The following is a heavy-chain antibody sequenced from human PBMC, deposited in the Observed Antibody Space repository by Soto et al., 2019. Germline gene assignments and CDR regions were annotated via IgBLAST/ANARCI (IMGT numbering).Heavy chain of an antibody. D-gene: IGHD6-6*01. V-gene: IGHV3-33*06. CDR3: AKDNPEYSRIPYYYYGMDV. CDR2: IWFDGSNP. Sequence: GGSLRLSCVGSGFSFRNYGMHWVRQAPDKGLEWVAVIWFDGSNPDYADSVKGRFTISRDNSKNTLYLHMNNLRAEDTAVYYCAKDNPEYSRIPYYYYGMDVWGQGTTVTVSS. CDR1: GFSFRNYG. J-gene: IGHJ6*02.